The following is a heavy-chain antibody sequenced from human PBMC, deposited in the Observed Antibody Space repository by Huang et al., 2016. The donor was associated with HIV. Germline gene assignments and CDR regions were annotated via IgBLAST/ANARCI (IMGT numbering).Heavy chain of an antibody. CDR3: ARRGVMVRGAHFDY. D-gene: IGHD3-10*01. J-gene: IGHJ4*02. CDR2: ISWNRGSI. V-gene: IGHV3-9*01. Sequence: EVQLVESGGGLVQPGRSLSLSCAASGFTFDDYAMHWVRQAPGKGLEWVSGISWNRGSIGYADSVKGRFTISRDNAKNSLYLQMNSLRAEDTALYYCARRGVMVRGAHFDYWGLGTLVTVSS. CDR1: GFTFDDYA.